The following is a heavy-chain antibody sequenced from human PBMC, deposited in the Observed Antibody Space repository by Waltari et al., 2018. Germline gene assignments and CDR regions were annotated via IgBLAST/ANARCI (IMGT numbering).Heavy chain of an antibody. CDR3: ARGAPFDP. CDR2: ISSSGDDV. Sequence: QVQLVESGGGLVKPGASLRLSCAASGFTFSDFYRSWIRQTPGKGLEWISYISSSGDDVYYADSVKGRFTFSRDNAKNSLYLQMTSLRPEDTAVYYCARGAPFDPWGQGTLVIVSS. V-gene: IGHV3-11*01. CDR1: GFTFSDFY. J-gene: IGHJ5*02.